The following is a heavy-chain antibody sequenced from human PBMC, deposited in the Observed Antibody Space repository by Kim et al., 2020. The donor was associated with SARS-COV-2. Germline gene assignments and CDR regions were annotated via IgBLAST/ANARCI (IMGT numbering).Heavy chain of an antibody. CDR1: GFTFSSYA. CDR3: AKGGGGKWFGELPSRLYYYYGMDV. J-gene: IGHJ6*02. D-gene: IGHD3-10*01. Sequence: GGSLRLSCAASGFTFSSYAMSWVRQAPGKGLEWVSAISGSGGSTYYADSVKGRFTISRDNSKNTLYLQMNSLRAEDTAVYYCAKGGGGKWFGELPSRLYYYYGMDVWGQGTTVTVSS. CDR2: ISGSGGST. V-gene: IGHV3-23*01.